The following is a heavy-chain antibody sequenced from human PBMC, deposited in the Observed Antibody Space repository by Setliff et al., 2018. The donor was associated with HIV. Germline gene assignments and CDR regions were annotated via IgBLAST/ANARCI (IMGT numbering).Heavy chain of an antibody. CDR2: VYYTGNT. CDR3: AREVRVVPPAAASGNYYYYMDV. CDR1: GGSISSSRYY. V-gene: IGHV4-39*07. Sequence: SETLSLTCTVSGGSISSSRYYWGCIRQPPGKGLEWIGSVYYTGNTNLNPSLKSRVNMSVDTSKNQFSLRLSSVTAADTAVYYCAREVRVVPPAAASGNYYYYMDVWGKGTTVTVSS. D-gene: IGHD2-2*01. J-gene: IGHJ6*03.